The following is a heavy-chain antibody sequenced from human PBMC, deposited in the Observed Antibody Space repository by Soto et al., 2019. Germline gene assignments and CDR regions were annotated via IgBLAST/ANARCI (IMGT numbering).Heavy chain of an antibody. CDR3: AKDLGLIVATTDY. CDR1: GFTFSSYA. Sequence: GGSLRLSCAASGFTFSSYAMSWVRKAPGKGLEWVSAISGSGGSTYYADSVKGRFTISRDNSKNTLYLQMNSLRAEDTAVYYCAKDLGLIVATTDYWGQGTLVTVSS. CDR2: ISGSGGST. D-gene: IGHD5-12*01. J-gene: IGHJ4*02. V-gene: IGHV3-23*01.